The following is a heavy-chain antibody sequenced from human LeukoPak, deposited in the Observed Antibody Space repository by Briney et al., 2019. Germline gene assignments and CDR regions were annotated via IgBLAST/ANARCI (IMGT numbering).Heavy chain of an antibody. CDR2: IYTSGST. V-gene: IGHV4-61*02. Sequence: SETLSLTCTVSGGSISSGSYYWSWIRQPAGKGLEWIGRIYTSGSTNYNPSLKSRVTISVDTSKNQFSLKLSSVTAADTAVYYCARVPSSGWYTRTYYYYMDVWGKGTTVTVSS. CDR3: ARVPSSGWYTRTYYYYMDV. CDR1: GGSISSGSYY. J-gene: IGHJ6*03. D-gene: IGHD6-19*01.